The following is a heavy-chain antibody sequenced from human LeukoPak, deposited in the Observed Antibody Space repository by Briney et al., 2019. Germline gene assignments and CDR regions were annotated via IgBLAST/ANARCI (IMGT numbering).Heavy chain of an antibody. CDR1: GGSFSGYY. Sequence: PSETLSLTCAVSGGSFSGYYWSWIRQPPGKGLKWIGEINHSGSTNCNPSLKGRVTISVDTSKNQFSLKLSSVTAADTAVYYCARITYYDYVWGRYRPSDAFDIWGQGTMVTVSS. V-gene: IGHV4-34*01. CDR3: ARITYYDYVWGRYRPSDAFDI. CDR2: INHSGST. J-gene: IGHJ3*02. D-gene: IGHD3-16*02.